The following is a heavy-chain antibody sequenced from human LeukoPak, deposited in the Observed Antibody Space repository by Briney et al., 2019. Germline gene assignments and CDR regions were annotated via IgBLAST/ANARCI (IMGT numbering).Heavy chain of an antibody. Sequence: PSETLSLTCTVSGGPISSYYWSWIRQPPGKGLEWIGYIYYSGSTNYNPSLKSRVTISVDRSKNQFSLKLSSVTAADTAVYYCARGALYCSSTSCQRRGAFDIWGQGTMVTVSS. CDR3: ARGALYCSSTSCQRRGAFDI. J-gene: IGHJ3*02. V-gene: IGHV4-59*12. CDR2: IYYSGST. D-gene: IGHD2-2*01. CDR1: GGPISSYY.